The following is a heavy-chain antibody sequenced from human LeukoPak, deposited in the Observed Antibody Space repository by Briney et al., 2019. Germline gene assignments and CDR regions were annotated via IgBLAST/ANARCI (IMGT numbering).Heavy chain of an antibody. CDR2: ISYDGSNK. V-gene: IGHV3-30*18. CDR1: GFTFSSYG. D-gene: IGHD2-2*01. Sequence: PGGSLRLSCAASGFTFSSYGMHWVRQAPGKGLEWVAVISYDGSNKYYADSVKGRFTISRDNSKNTLYLQMNSLRAEDTAVYYCAKPQLRALYYFDYWGQGTLVTVSS. J-gene: IGHJ4*02. CDR3: AKPQLRALYYFDY.